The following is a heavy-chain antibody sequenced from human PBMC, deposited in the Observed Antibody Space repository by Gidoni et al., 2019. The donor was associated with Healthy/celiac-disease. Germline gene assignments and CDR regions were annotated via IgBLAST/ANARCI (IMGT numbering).Heavy chain of an antibody. CDR3: ASGMITFGGGIVAGSDYYGMDV. D-gene: IGHD3-16*02. CDR2: IYSGGST. V-gene: IGHV3-53*02. CDR1: VFTVSRHY. Sequence: EVQLVETGGGLIQPGRSLRLSCAASVFTVSRHYMSWVRQVPGKGLAWVSVIYSGGSTYYADSVKGRLTISRDNSKNTMYLQMNSLRAEDTAVYYCASGMITFGGGIVAGSDYYGMDVWGQGTTVTVSS. J-gene: IGHJ6*02.